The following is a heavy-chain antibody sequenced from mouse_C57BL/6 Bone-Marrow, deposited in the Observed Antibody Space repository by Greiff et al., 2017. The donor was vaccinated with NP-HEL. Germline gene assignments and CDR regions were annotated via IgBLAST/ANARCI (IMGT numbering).Heavy chain of an antibody. CDR1: GYTFTDYY. V-gene: IGHV1-19*01. D-gene: IGHD2-3*01. J-gene: IGHJ1*03. CDR2: INPYNGGT. Sequence: VQLQQSGPVLVKPGASVKMSCKASGYTFTDYYMNWVKQSHGKSLEWIGVINPYNGGTSYNQKFKGKATLTVDKSSSTAYMELNSLTSEDSAVYYCARGDGNYGYFDVWGTGTTVTVAS. CDR3: ARGDGNYGYFDV.